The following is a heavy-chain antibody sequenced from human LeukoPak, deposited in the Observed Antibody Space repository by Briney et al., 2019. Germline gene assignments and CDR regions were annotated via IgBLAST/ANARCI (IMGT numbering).Heavy chain of an antibody. CDR1: GFTFSSYG. V-gene: IGHV3-30*02. CDR3: AKDTTPPKAGFDP. Sequence: GGSLRLSCAASGFTFSSYGMHWVRQSPGKGLEWVAFIRYDGSNKYYADSVKGRFTISRDNSKNTLYLQMNSLRAEDTAVYYCAKDTTPPKAGFDPWGQGTLVTVSS. J-gene: IGHJ5*02. D-gene: IGHD1-14*01. CDR2: IRYDGSNK.